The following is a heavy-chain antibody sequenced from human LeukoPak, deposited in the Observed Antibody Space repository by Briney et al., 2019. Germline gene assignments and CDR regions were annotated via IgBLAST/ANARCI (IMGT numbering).Heavy chain of an antibody. CDR2: IYYSGST. Sequence: SQTLSLTCTVSGGSISSGDYYWSWIRQPPGKGLEWIGYIYYSGSTYYNPSLKSRVTISVDTSKNQFSLKLSSVTAADTAVYYCARAVYYYDSSGFDYWGQGTLVTVSS. D-gene: IGHD3-22*01. V-gene: IGHV4-30-4*01. CDR3: ARAVYYYDSSGFDY. CDR1: GGSISSGDYY. J-gene: IGHJ4*02.